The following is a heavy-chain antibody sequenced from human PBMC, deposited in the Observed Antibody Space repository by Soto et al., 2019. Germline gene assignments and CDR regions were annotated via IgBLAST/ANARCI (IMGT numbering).Heavy chain of an antibody. Sequence: PGGSLRLSXEASGFTFSGFDMHWVRQPTGKGLEWVSSIGTAGDTYYAVSVKGRFTISRDNAKNSLSLQMNSLRAGDMAVYFCAKSQEIGTHFFDSWGQGTLVTVSS. V-gene: IGHV3-13*01. CDR2: IGTAGDT. CDR1: GFTFSGFD. D-gene: IGHD6-13*01. CDR3: AKSQEIGTHFFDS. J-gene: IGHJ4*02.